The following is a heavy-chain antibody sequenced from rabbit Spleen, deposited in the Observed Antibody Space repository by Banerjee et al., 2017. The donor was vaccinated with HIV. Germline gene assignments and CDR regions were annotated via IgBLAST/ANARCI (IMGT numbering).Heavy chain of an antibody. CDR1: GVSFSSNHY. D-gene: IGHD6-1*01. V-gene: IGHV1S45*01. CDR2: ITTGSSGST. J-gene: IGHJ3*01. CDR3: ARGNAGDGAYAL. Sequence: QEQLVESGGGLVKPGASLTLTCTASGVSFSSNHYMCWVRQAPGKGLEWIACITTGSSGSTYYASWAKGRLTISKTSSTTVTLQMTSLTAADTATYVCARGNAGDGAYALWGQGTLVTVS.